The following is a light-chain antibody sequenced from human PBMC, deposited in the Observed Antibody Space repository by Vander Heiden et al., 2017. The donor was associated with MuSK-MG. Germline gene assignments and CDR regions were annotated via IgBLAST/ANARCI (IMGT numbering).Light chain of an antibody. V-gene: IGLV2-23*02. CDR2: DVT. CDR1: SSDVGYYNL. J-gene: IGLJ1*01. CDR3: CSYADPTSV. Sequence: QSALTQPASVSGSPGQSITISCTGSSSDVGYYNLVSWYQQHPDKAPKLIIYDVTQRPSGVSDRFSGSKSGNTASLTISGLQAEDEAHYWCCSYADPTSVFGTGTKVTVL.